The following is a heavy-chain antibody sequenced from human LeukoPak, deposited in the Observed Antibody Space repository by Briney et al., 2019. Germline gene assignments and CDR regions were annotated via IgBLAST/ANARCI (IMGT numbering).Heavy chain of an antibody. V-gene: IGHV3-21*03. J-gene: IGHJ4*01. D-gene: IGHD4-17*01. Sequence: GGSLRLSCVATGFVFKMYNMNWVRQAPGKGLEWVSSISSRSSYIHYAYSVKGRFTMSGDNAQDFLYLQMNDLRADDTAVYYCARSAGNGDFGDVDYWGHGTLVIVSS. CDR1: GFVFKMYN. CDR2: ISSRSSYI. CDR3: ARSAGNGDFGDVDY.